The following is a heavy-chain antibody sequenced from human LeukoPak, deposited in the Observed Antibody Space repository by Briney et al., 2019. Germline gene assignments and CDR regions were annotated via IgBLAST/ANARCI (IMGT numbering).Heavy chain of an antibody. D-gene: IGHD3-22*01. J-gene: IGHJ6*02. CDR3: ARVGGYLLYYYYYYYGMDV. V-gene: IGHV7-4-1*02. CDR2: INTNTGNP. CDR1: GYTFTSYA. Sequence: GASVKVSCKASGYTFTSYAMNWVRQAPGQGLEWMGWINTNTGNPTYAQGFTGRFVFSLDTSVSTAYLQISSLKAEGTAVYYCARVGGYLLYYYYYYYGMDVWGQGTTVTVSS.